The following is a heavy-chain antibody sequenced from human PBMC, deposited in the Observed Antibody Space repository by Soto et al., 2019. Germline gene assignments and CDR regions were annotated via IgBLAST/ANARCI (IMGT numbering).Heavy chain of an antibody. Sequence: PGGSLRLSCAASGFTFSDYYMNWVRQAPGKGLEWVSSIRSSSTIYYADSVKGRFTISRDNAKNSLYLQMNSLRAEDTAVYYCARAGALTMIGVVIDHEVWGQGTLVTVS. CDR2: IRSSSTI. D-gene: IGHD3-22*01. CDR3: ARAGALTMIGVVIDHEV. CDR1: GFTFSDYY. J-gene: IGHJ4*02. V-gene: IGHV3-11*04.